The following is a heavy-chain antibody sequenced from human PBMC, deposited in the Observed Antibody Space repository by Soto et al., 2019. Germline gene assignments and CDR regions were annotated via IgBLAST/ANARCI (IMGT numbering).Heavy chain of an antibody. CDR3: GRDAAVGLFDY. D-gene: IGHD1-26*01. V-gene: IGHV1-46*01. J-gene: IGHJ4*02. Sequence: ASVKVSCKASGYTFINYYMHWVRQAPGQALEWMGVIHPSGGGTTYAQKFLGRVTVTRDTSTSTAYMELRSLRSDDTAVYYCGRDAAVGLFDYWGQGTLVTVSS. CDR1: GYTFINYY. CDR2: IHPSGGGT.